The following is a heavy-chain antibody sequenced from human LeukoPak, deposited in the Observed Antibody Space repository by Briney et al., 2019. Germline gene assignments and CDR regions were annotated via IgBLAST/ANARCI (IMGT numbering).Heavy chain of an antibody. Sequence: GGSLRLSCEFSGIIFSTYAMNWVRQAPGKGLEWLSYISGSSSGSTSITQYADSVKGRFTISRDNAKNSLHLQMDSLSAEDTAVYYCARDFWSGYYTEDGGQGALVIVSS. J-gene: IGHJ4*02. V-gene: IGHV3-48*04. CDR2: ISGSSSGSTSIT. CDR3: ARDFWSGYYTED. CDR1: GIIFSTYA. D-gene: IGHD3-3*01.